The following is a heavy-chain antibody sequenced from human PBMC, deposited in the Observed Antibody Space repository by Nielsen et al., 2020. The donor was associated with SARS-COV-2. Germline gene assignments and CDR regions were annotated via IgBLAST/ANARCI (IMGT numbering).Heavy chain of an antibody. D-gene: IGHD3-10*01. V-gene: IGHV3-21*01. J-gene: IGHJ3*02. Sequence: GGSLRLSCAASGFTFGAYTMNWVRQAPGKGLEWVAAIDGTSSYIYYADAVKGRLTISRDNAKNSLYLQMDSPRAEDTAVYYCARRWFGSGSDREAFDIWGRGTLVTVSS. CDR3: ARRWFGSGSDREAFDI. CDR1: GFTFGAYT. CDR2: IDGTSSYI.